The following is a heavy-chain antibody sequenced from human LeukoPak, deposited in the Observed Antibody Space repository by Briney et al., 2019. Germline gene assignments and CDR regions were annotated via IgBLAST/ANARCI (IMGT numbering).Heavy chain of an antibody. Sequence: PGGSLRLSCAASGFTFSSYAMNWARQAPGKGLEWVSVIYSGGSTYYADSVKGRFTISRDNSKNTLYLQMNSLRAEDTAVYYCARAPIAAAGYFDYWGQGTLVTVSS. CDR2: IYSGGST. J-gene: IGHJ4*02. D-gene: IGHD6-13*01. CDR3: ARAPIAAAGYFDY. V-gene: IGHV3-53*01. CDR1: GFTFSSYA.